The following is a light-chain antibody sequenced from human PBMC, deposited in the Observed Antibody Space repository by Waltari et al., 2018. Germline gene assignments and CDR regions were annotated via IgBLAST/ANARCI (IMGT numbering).Light chain of an antibody. Sequence: DIQMTQSPSTLSASVGDRVTIPCRASQSISNWLAWYQQKPGKAPKLLIYKASTLESGVPSRFSGSGSGTEFTLTISSLQPDDFATYCCQQYNSYSLLTFGGGTKVEIK. V-gene: IGKV1-5*03. J-gene: IGKJ4*01. CDR3: QQYNSYSLLT. CDR1: QSISNW. CDR2: KAS.